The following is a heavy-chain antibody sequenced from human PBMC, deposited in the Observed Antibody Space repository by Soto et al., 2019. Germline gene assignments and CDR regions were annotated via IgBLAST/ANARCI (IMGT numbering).Heavy chain of an antibody. J-gene: IGHJ4*02. Sequence: GGSLRLSCAASGFTFSSYSMNWVRQAPGKGLEWVSYISSSSSTIYYADSVKGRFTISRDNAKNSLYLQMNSLRDEDTAVYYCARDPYYYDSSGYFDYWGQGTLVTVSS. V-gene: IGHV3-48*02. CDR2: ISSSSSTI. D-gene: IGHD3-22*01. CDR3: ARDPYYYDSSGYFDY. CDR1: GFTFSSYS.